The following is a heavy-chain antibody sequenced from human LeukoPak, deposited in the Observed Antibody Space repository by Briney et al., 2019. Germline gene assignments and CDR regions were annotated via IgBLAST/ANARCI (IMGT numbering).Heavy chain of an antibody. Sequence: GGSLRLSCAASGFTFSSYSMNWVRQAPGKGLEWVSYISSSSSTIYYADSVKGRFTISRDNAKNSLYLQMNSLRAEDTAVYYCARRYDSSGYYYGHDAFDIWGQGTMVTVSS. J-gene: IGHJ3*02. CDR2: ISSSSSTI. D-gene: IGHD3-22*01. V-gene: IGHV3-48*04. CDR1: GFTFSSYS. CDR3: ARRYDSSGYYYGHDAFDI.